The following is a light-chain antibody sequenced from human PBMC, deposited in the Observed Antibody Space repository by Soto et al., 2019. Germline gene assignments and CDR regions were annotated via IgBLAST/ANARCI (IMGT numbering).Light chain of an antibody. CDR3: MQSTQLPPT. CDR1: QSVLLSSANKNY. V-gene: IGKV4-1*01. Sequence: DVVMTQSPDSLAVSLGERATINCKPSQSVLLSSANKNYLAWYLQKPGQSPQLLIYEVSTRVSGVPDRFSGSGSGTDFTLEISRVETDDVGIYYCMQSTQLPPTFGQGTRLEIK. CDR2: EVS. J-gene: IGKJ5*01.